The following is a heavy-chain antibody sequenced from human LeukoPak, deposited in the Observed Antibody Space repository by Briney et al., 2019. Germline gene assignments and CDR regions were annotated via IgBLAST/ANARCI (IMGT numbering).Heavy chain of an antibody. V-gene: IGHV4-39*07. J-gene: IGHJ4*02. CDR1: GGSISSSLYY. D-gene: IGHD2-2*01. CDR3: ARGLVPAAIQTASRGYYFDY. Sequence: PSETLSLTCTVSGGSISSSLYYWGWIRQPPGKGLEWIGSIYYSVSTYYNPSLKSRVSISVDTSKNQFSLKLSSVTAADTAVYYCARGLVPAAIQTASRGYYFDYWGQGTLVTVSS. CDR2: IYYSVST.